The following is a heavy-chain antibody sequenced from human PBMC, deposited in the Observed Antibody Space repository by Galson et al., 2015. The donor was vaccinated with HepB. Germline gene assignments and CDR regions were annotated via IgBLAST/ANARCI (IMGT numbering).Heavy chain of an antibody. CDR1: GFTFSDYG. CDR2: IWYDGSNK. J-gene: IGHJ3*02. D-gene: IGHD4-17*01. V-gene: IGHV3-33*01. Sequence: SLRLSCAASGFTFSDYGMHWVRQAPGKGLEWVGVIWYDGSNKYYSDSVKDRFTISRDNSKDRMHLEMNGLRAEDTAVYYCVREQYGDDDAFDIWGQGTMVTVSS. CDR3: VREQYGDDDAFDI.